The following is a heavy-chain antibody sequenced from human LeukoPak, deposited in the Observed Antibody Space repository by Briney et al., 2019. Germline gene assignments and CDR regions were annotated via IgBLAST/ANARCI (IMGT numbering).Heavy chain of an antibody. CDR1: GFTFSSYA. Sequence: PGGSLRLSCAASGFTFSSYAMSWVRQAPGKGLEWVSAISGSGGSTYYADSVKGRFTISRDNSKDTLYLQMNSLRAEDTAVYYCAKKGLGYCSSTSCYFGAWGQGTLVTVSS. J-gene: IGHJ4*02. CDR2: ISGSGGST. D-gene: IGHD2-2*01. V-gene: IGHV3-23*01. CDR3: AKKGLGYCSSTSCYFGA.